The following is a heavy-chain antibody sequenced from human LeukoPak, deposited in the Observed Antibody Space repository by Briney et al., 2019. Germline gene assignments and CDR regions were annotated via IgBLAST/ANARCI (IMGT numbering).Heavy chain of an antibody. Sequence: SVKVSCXASGYTFTGYYMHWVRQAPGQGLEWMGGIIPIFGTANYAQKFQGRVTITADESTSTAYMELSSLRSEDTAVYYCASYSSSSTDYWGQGTLVTVSS. D-gene: IGHD6-6*01. J-gene: IGHJ4*02. CDR3: ASYSSSSTDY. V-gene: IGHV1-69*13. CDR2: IIPIFGTA. CDR1: GYTFTGYY.